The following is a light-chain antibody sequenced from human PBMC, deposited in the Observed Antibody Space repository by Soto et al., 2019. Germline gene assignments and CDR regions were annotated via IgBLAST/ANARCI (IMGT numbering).Light chain of an antibody. Sequence: DIQMTQSPSSLSASEGDRVTITCQASQDISKYLNWYQQKPGKAPKLLIYDASNLETGVPSRFSGSVSGTDFTFTISSLQPEDTATYYCQQYENPLLTFGGGTKVEIK. J-gene: IGKJ4*01. CDR2: DAS. CDR1: QDISKY. V-gene: IGKV1-33*01. CDR3: QQYENPLLT.